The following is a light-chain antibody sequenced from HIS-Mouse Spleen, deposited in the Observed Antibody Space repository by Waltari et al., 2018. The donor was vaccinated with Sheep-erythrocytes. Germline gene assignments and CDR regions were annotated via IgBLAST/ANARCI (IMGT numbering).Light chain of an antibody. Sequence: QSALTQPASVSGSPGQSITIPCTGTSSVVGSFNLVPWYQQHPGKAPKRMIYEGSKRPSGVSNRFSGSKSGNTASLTISGLQAEDEADYYCCSYAGSSTPWVFGGGTKLTVL. J-gene: IGLJ3*02. CDR1: SSVVGSFNL. CDR2: EGS. CDR3: CSYAGSSTPWV. V-gene: IGLV2-23*01.